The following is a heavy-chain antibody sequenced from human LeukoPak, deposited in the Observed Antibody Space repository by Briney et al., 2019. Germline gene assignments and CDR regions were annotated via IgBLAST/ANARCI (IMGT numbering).Heavy chain of an antibody. D-gene: IGHD3-3*01. CDR2: ISGSGGST. J-gene: IGHJ6*02. Sequence: LLGGSLRLSCAASGFTFSSYAMSWVRQAPGKGLEWVSAISGSGGSTYYADSVKGRFTISRDNSKNTLYLQMNSLRAEDTAVYYCAKELDYDFWSGYYMYYYYYGMDVWGQGTTVTVSS. V-gene: IGHV3-23*01. CDR3: AKELDYDFWSGYYMYYYYYGMDV. CDR1: GFTFSSYA.